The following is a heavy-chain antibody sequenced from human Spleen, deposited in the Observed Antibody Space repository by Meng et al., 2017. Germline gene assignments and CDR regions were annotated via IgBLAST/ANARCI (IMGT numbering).Heavy chain of an antibody. J-gene: IGHJ4*02. CDR1: GFIFSNHA. CDR2: ISYDGRNE. D-gene: IGHD3-22*01. V-gene: IGHV3-30*03. Sequence: GESLKISCAASGFIFSNHAMHWVRQAPGKGLEWVAVISYDGRNEYYADSVKGRFTISRDNAKNSLYLQMNSLRAEDTALYYCARTYDSSTYYVSNFDYWGQGTLVTVSS. CDR3: ARTYDSSTYYVSNFDY.